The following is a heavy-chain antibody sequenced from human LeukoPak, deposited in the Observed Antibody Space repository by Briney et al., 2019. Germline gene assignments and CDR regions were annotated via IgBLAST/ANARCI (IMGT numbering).Heavy chain of an antibody. Sequence: GGSLRLSCAASGFIFSSYGMHWVRQAPGKGLEWVANINQDGSETYYVDSVKGRFTISRDNAKNSLYLQMHSLRAEDTAVYYCARPNFYPDYWGQGTLVTVSS. CDR2: INQDGSET. D-gene: IGHD1-1*01. J-gene: IGHJ4*02. CDR1: GFIFSSYG. CDR3: ARPNFYPDY. V-gene: IGHV3-7*01.